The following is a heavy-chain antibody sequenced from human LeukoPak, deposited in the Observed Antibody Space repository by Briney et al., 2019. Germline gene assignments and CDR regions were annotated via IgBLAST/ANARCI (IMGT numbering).Heavy chain of an antibody. D-gene: IGHD6-13*01. CDR2: ISGSGGST. CDR1: GFTFSSCA. J-gene: IGHJ2*01. Sequence: GGSLRLSCAASGFTFSSCAMSWVRQAPGKGLEWVSAISGSGGSTYYADSVKGRFTISRDNSKNTLYLQMNSLRAEDTAVYYCAKAQQLVKFYWYFDLWGRGTLVTVSS. V-gene: IGHV3-23*01. CDR3: AKAQQLVKFYWYFDL.